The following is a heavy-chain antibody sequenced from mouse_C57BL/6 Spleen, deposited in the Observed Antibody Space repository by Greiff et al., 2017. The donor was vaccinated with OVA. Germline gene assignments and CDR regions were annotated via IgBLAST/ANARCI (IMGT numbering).Heavy chain of an antibody. D-gene: IGHD2-1*01. J-gene: IGHJ2*01. CDR1: GYTFTDYY. CDR3: ARGVDYGNYYFDY. V-gene: IGHV1-26*01. Sequence: VQLQQSGPELVKPGASVKISCKASGYTFTDYYMNWVKQSHGKSLEWIGDINPNNGGTSYNQKFKGKATLTVDKSSSTAYMELRSLTSEDSAVYYCARGVDYGNYYFDYWGQGTTLTVSS. CDR2: INPNNGGT.